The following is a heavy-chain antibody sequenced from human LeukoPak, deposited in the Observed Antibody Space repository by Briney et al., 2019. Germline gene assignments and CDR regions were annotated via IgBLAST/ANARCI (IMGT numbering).Heavy chain of an antibody. CDR2: VSGSAGRT. Sequence: PGGSLRLSCAASGFTLSSYAMTWVRQAPGKGLEWVSTVSGSAGRTDYADSVKGRFTISRDNLKNTLYLQMNSLRAEDTAVYYCAKNRGHCVNGVCHNYYYMDVWGKGTTVTVSS. V-gene: IGHV3-23*01. D-gene: IGHD2-8*01. CDR1: GFTLSSYA. CDR3: AKNRGHCVNGVCHNYYYMDV. J-gene: IGHJ6*03.